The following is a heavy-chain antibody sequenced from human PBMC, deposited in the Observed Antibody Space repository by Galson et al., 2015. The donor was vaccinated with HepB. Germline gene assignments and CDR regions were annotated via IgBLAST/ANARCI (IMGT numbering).Heavy chain of an antibody. D-gene: IGHD2-21*02. Sequence: SVKVSCKASGGTFTSYYMHWVRQAPGQGLEWMGIINPSGGSTSYAQKFQGRVTMTRDTSTSTVYMELSSLRSEDTAVYYCASTCGGDCYYFDYWGQGTLVTVSS. CDR2: INPSGGST. CDR1: GGTFTSYY. CDR3: ASTCGGDCYYFDY. V-gene: IGHV1-46*01. J-gene: IGHJ4*02.